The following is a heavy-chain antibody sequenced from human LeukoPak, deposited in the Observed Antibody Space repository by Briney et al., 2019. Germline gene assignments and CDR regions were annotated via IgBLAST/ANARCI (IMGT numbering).Heavy chain of an antibody. J-gene: IGHJ4*02. D-gene: IGHD2-15*01. V-gene: IGHV1-2*02. CDR3: ARPYCNVRSCHDYFDY. CDR1: GYTFTGYY. CDR2: INPYSGDT. Sequence: PEASVKVSCKTSGYTFTGYYMHWVRQAPGQGLEWMAWINPYSGDTKYAQKFQGRVTMTRDTSISTAYMELSRLRSDDTAVYYCARPYCNVRSCHDYFDYWGQGTLVTVSS.